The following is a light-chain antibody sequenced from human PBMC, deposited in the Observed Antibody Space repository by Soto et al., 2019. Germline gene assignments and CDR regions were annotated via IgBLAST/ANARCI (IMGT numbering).Light chain of an antibody. J-gene: IGKJ3*01. V-gene: IGKV3-20*01. CDR3: QQYGTPLFT. CDR2: GAS. CDR1: QSVTNNF. Sequence: IVLTQSPGTLSLSPGERDTLSCGASQSVTNNFLAWYQHKPGQAPRLLIYGASSRATGVPDRFSGSGSGTDFTLTISGLELGDFAVYYCQQYGTPLFTFGPGTKVDIK.